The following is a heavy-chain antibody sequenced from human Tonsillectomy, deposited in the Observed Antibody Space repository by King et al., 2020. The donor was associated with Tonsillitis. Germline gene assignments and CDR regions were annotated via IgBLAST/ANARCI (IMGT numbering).Heavy chain of an antibody. CDR1: GFTFSNYA. V-gene: IGHV3-23*04. Sequence: VQLVESGGGLVQPGGSLRLSCAASGFTFSNYAMSWVRQTPGKGLEWVSAIMGSGGSTYYADPVKGRFTISRDNSNNTLDLQMNSLKAADTAIYYCATDLVGIVGATFFEYWGQGTLVTVSS. CDR3: ATDLVGIVGATFFEY. D-gene: IGHD1-26*01. CDR2: IMGSGGST. J-gene: IGHJ4*02.